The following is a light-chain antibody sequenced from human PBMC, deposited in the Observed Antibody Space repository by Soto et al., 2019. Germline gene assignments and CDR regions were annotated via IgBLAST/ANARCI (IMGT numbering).Light chain of an antibody. CDR1: QTINKW. J-gene: IGKJ4*01. CDR3: QQYARYPYT. V-gene: IGKV1D-16*01. CDR2: AAS. Sequence: DIQMTQSLPSVSASVGESVTITCRASQTINKWLAWYQQKPGTAPKSLIYAASTLQIGTPSRFSGSGSGTEFTLTISNLQPEDFATYHCQQYARYPYTFGGGTKVEIK.